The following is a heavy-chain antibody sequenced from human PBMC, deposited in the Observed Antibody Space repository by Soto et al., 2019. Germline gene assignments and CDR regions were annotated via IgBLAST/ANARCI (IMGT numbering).Heavy chain of an antibody. J-gene: IGHJ6*02. CDR2: IHHSGNS. D-gene: IGHD2-15*01. CDR3: ARCPPYCSGGSCYLGYYGMDV. CDR1: GDSISSDKW. Sequence: SETLSLTCAVSGDSISSDKWWSWVRQPPGKGLEWIGEIHHSGNSNYNPSLKSRVIISVDKSKNQFSLKLSSVTDADTAVYYCARCPPYCSGGSCYLGYYGMDVWGPGTTVTVSS. V-gene: IGHV4-4*02.